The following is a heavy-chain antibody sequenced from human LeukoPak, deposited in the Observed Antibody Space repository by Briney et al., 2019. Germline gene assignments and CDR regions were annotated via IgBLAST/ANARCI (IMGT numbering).Heavy chain of an antibody. CDR2: LSGSGATT. J-gene: IGHJ4*02. V-gene: IGHV3-23*01. Sequence: GGSLRLSCAASRFNFNTYAMSWVRQAPGKGLEWVSVLSGSGATTYYADSVKGRFTISRDNSKNTLYLQMNSLRAEDTAVYYCAKTTVVIITPSFFYFDYWGQGTLVTVSS. D-gene: IGHD3-22*01. CDR3: AKTTVVIITPSFFYFDY. CDR1: RFNFNTYA.